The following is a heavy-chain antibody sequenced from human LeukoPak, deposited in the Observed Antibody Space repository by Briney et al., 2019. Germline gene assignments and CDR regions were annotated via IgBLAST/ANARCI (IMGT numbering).Heavy chain of an antibody. CDR3: ARRYSSSSPLDY. V-gene: IGHV4-39*01. CDR2: IYYSGST. D-gene: IGHD6-6*01. CDR1: GGSISSRNYS. J-gene: IGHJ4*02. Sequence: ASETLFLTCTVSGGSISSRNYSWGWIRQPPGKGLEWIGSIYYSGSTYYNPSLKSRFTISVDTSKNQFSLKLSSVTAADTAVYYCARRYSSSSPLDYWGQGTLVTVSS.